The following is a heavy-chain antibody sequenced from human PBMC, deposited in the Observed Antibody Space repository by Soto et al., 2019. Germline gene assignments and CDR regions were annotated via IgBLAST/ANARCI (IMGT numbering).Heavy chain of an antibody. D-gene: IGHD6-19*01. CDR1: GFTFSSTG. CDR3: AKEWGIAVAAH. CDR2: ISHDGGNK. V-gene: IGHV3-30*18. Sequence: QVQLVESGGGVVQPGGALRLSCAASGFTFSSTGMHWVRQAPGKGLEWVAVISHDGGNKYYGDSVKGRFTISRDNSKNTLYLQMTSLRADDTAVYYCAKEWGIAVAAHWGQGTLVTVSS. J-gene: IGHJ4*02.